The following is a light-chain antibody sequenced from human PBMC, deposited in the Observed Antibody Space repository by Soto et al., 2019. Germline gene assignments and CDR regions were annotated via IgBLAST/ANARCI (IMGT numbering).Light chain of an antibody. CDR1: QGISSY. V-gene: IGKV1-8*01. CDR3: QQYYSYPRT. Sequence: AIRMTQSPSSFSASTGDRVTITCRASQGISSYLAWYQQKPGKAAKLLIYAASTLQSGVPSRFSGSGSGTDFTLTISCLQSEDFATYYCQQYYSYPRTFGQGTKVDSK. J-gene: IGKJ2*02. CDR2: AAS.